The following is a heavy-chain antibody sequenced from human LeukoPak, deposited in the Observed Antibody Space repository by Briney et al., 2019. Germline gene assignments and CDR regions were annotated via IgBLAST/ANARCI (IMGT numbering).Heavy chain of an antibody. CDR2: ISSSGSTI. CDR1: GFTFSSYE. J-gene: IGHJ4*02. D-gene: IGHD6-13*01. CDR3: ARGNSSSIFDY. V-gene: IGHV3-48*03. Sequence: GGSLRLSCAASGFTFSSYEMNWVRQAPGKGLEWVSYISSSGSTIYYADSVKGRFTISRDNAKNSLYLQMNSLRAEDTAVYYCARGNSSSIFDYWGQGTLVTVSS.